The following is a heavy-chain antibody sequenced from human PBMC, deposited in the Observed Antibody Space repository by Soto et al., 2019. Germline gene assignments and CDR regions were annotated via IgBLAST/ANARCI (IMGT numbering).Heavy chain of an antibody. CDR1: GYTFTSYA. CDR2: INAGNGNT. J-gene: IGHJ4*02. D-gene: IGHD3-10*01. V-gene: IGHV1-3*01. CDR3: ARSVGFHYGSGSLPSPFDY. Sequence: EASVKVSCKASGYTFTSYAMHWVRQAPGQRLEWMGWINAGNGNTKYSQKFQGRVTITRDTSASTAYMELSSLRSEDTAVYYCARSVGFHYGSGSLPSPFDYWGQGTLVTVSS.